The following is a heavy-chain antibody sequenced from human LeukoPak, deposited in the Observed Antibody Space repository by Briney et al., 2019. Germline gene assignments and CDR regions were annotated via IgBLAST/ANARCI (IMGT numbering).Heavy chain of an antibody. V-gene: IGHV4-31*03. D-gene: IGHD2-8*01. CDR2: SYSRGTS. J-gene: IGHJ3*02. Sequence: SQNLSRNCTVSGFTIRSGGYYWSCLRQHPGKGREWLGYSYSRGTSKHKPSLTGGVIIQVDTSKNKFSLKLRSVTAADTAVYYCARAHVDDVEMVYALRAFDIWGQGTLVTVSS. CDR1: GFTIRSGGYY. CDR3: ARAHVDDVEMVYALRAFDI.